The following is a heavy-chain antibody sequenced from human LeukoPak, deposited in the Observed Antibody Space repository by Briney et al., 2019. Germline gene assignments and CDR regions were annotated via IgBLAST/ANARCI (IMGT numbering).Heavy chain of an antibody. Sequence: GASVKVSCKASVYTFTSYYMHWVRQAPAQGLEWIGIINPSGGSSSYAQKFQGRVTMTRDTSTSTVYMELSSLRSEDTAVYYCARSSSPPFEYWGQGTLVTASS. CDR3: ARSSSPPFEY. J-gene: IGHJ4*02. CDR1: VYTFTSYY. V-gene: IGHV1-46*01. CDR2: INPSGGSS. D-gene: IGHD6-6*01.